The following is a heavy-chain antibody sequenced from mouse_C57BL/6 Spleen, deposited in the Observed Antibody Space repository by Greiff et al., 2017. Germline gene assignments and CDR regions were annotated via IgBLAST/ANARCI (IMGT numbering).Heavy chain of an antibody. CDR1: GYTFTSYG. D-gene: IGHD2-3*01. Sequence: VQLQQSGAELARPGASVKLSCKASGYTFTSYGISWVKQRTGQGLEWIGEIYPRSGNTYYNEKFKGKATLTADKSSSTAYMELRSRTSEDSAVYFCAIPSYETLGGFAYWGQGTLVTVSA. CDR2: IYPRSGNT. CDR3: AIPSYETLGGFAY. V-gene: IGHV1-81*01. J-gene: IGHJ3*01.